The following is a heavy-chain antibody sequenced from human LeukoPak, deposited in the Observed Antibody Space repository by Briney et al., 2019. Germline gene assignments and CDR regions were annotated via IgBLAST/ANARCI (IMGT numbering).Heavy chain of an antibody. Sequence: SGGSLRLSCAASGFTFGSYGMHWVRQAPGKGLEWVAFIRYDGSNKYYAESVKGRFTISRDNSKNTLYLQMNSLRHEDTAVYYCAKEGQQQLLYILNYYYMDVWGKGTTVTISS. CDR2: IRYDGSNK. CDR3: AKEGQQQLLYILNYYYMDV. V-gene: IGHV3-30*02. D-gene: IGHD6-13*01. J-gene: IGHJ6*03. CDR1: GFTFGSYG.